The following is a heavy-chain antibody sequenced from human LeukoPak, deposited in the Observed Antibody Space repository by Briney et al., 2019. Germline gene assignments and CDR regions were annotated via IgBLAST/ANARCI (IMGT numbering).Heavy chain of an antibody. J-gene: IGHJ4*02. V-gene: IGHV3-74*01. CDR3: VCLGLGGLSLD. CDR1: GFTFSRYS. CDR2: VNSDGSGT. Sequence: GGSLRLSCAASGFTFSRYSMHWVRQAPGKGLVWVSHVNSDGSGTDYADSVRGRFTISRDNAKNTLYLQMNSLRVEDTAVYYCVCLGLGGLSLDWGQGTLVTVSS. D-gene: IGHD3-16*01.